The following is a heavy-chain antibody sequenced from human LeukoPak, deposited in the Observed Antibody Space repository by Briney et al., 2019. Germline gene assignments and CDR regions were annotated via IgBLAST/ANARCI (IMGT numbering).Heavy chain of an antibody. CDR2: IYYSGST. V-gene: IGHV4-39*07. CDR1: GGSISSSSYY. CDR3: ARDRRLDDMVRGVMSWFDP. Sequence: SETLSLTCTVSGGSISSSSYYWGWIRQPPGKGLEWIGSIYYSGSTYYNPSLKSRVTISVDTSKNQFSLKLSSVTAADTAVYYCARDRRLDDMVRGVMSWFDPWGQGTLVTVSS. D-gene: IGHD3-10*01. J-gene: IGHJ5*02.